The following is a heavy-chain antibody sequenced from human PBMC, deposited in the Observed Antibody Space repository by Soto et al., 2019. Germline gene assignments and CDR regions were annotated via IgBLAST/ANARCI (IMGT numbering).Heavy chain of an antibody. J-gene: IGHJ4*02. Sequence: PGGSLRLSCAASGFTFSSYGMHWVRQAPGKGLEWVAVISHGGGNKYYADSVKGRFTISRDNSKNTLYLQMNSLRDEDTAVYYCRNGRNVGVAGSPEFEYWGQATLVTVSS. CDR2: ISHGGGNK. V-gene: IGHV3-30*18. D-gene: IGHD6-19*01. CDR3: RNGRNVGVAGSPEFEY. CDR1: GFTFSSYG.